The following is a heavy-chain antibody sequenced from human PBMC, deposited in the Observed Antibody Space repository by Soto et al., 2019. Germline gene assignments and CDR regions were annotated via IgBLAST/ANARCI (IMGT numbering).Heavy chain of an antibody. CDR2: IYSGGST. CDR3: AREQRDGYSYAHDY. Sequence: EVQLVETGGGLIQPGGSLKLSCAASGFTVSSNYMSWVRQAPGKGLEWVSVIYSGGSTYYADSVKGRCNISRDNSKNTVYRKMNTLRAKDTALYYCAREQRDGYSYAHDYWGQGTLVTVSS. J-gene: IGHJ4*02. CDR1: GFTVSSNY. V-gene: IGHV3-53*02. D-gene: IGHD4-4*01.